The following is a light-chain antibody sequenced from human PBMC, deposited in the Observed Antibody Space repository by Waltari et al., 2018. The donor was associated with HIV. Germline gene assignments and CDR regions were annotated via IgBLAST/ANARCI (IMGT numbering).Light chain of an antibody. CDR1: SRDVGAYSF. J-gene: IGLJ2*01. CDR2: DVR. CDR3: AAWDDGLVGRV. V-gene: IGLV2-14*03. Sequence: ALTQPASVSGSLGQSITISCTGTSRDVGAYSFVSWYQQHPGKAPKLMIYDVRNRPSGVSNRFSGSKSGNTASLTISGLQSEDEADYYCAAWDDGLVGRVFGGGTKLTVL.